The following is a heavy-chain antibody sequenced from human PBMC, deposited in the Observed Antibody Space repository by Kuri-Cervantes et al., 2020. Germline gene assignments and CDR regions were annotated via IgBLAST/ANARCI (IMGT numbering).Heavy chain of an antibody. CDR1: GFTFSSYS. Sequence: GESLKISCAASGFTFSSYSMNWVRQAPGKGLEWVSSISSSSSYIYYADSVKGRFTISRDNSLNTLYLQMNSLRAEDTAVFYCAKDGISGIYPYYFDYWGQGTLVTVSS. J-gene: IGHJ4*02. V-gene: IGHV3-21*04. CDR3: AKDGISGIYPYYFDY. D-gene: IGHD1-26*01. CDR2: ISSSSSYI.